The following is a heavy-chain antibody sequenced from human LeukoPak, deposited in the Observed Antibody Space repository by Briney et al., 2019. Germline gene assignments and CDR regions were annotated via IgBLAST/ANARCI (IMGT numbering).Heavy chain of an antibody. CDR2: IWYDGSNK. Sequence: PGGSLRLSCAASGFTFSSYGMHWVRQAPGKGLEWVAVIWYDGSNKYYADSVKGRFTISRDNSKNTLYLQMNSLRAEDTAVYYCARTYYYDSSGYYGSTVGAFDIWGQGTMVTVSS. D-gene: IGHD3-22*01. CDR1: GFTFSSYG. CDR3: ARTYYYDSSGYYGSTVGAFDI. J-gene: IGHJ3*02. V-gene: IGHV3-33*01.